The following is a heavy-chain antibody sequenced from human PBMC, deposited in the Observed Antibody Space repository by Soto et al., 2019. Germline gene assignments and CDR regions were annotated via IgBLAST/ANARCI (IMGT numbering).Heavy chain of an antibody. D-gene: IGHD6-25*01. CDR2: INTSGGNT. J-gene: IGHJ4*02. CDR3: TKDWQRYS. CDR1: GFTFSNYA. Sequence: EVQLLESGGGLVQPGGSLRLSCAASGFTFSNYAMTWVRQATGTGLECVSTINTSGGNTHYADSVKGRFSVSRDNSKNTLSLQMTSLRAADTAVYYCTKDWQRYSWGQGTLVTVSS. V-gene: IGHV3-23*01.